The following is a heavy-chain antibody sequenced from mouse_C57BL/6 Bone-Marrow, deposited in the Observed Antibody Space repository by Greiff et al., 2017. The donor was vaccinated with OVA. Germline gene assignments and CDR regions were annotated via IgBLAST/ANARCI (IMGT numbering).Heavy chain of an antibody. Sequence: VQLQQSGPELVKPGASVKISCKASGYTFTDYYMNWVKQSPGQSLEWIGDINPNNGGTSYNQKFKGKATLTVDKSSSTAYMELRSLTSEDSAVYYCARREDLLRWYVDVWGTGTTVTVSS. V-gene: IGHV1-26*01. CDR3: ARREDLLRWYVDV. CDR2: INPNNGGT. CDR1: GYTFTDYY. J-gene: IGHJ1*03. D-gene: IGHD1-1*01.